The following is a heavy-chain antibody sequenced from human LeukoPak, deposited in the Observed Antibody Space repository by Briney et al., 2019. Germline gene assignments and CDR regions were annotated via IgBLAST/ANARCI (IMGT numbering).Heavy chain of an antibody. V-gene: IGHV1-18*01. J-gene: IGHJ4*02. CDR2: ISAYNGNT. CDR3: ARSPVDYYDSSGYAD. D-gene: IGHD3-22*01. CDR1: GYTFTSYG. Sequence: ASVKVSCKASGYTFTSYGISWVRQAPGQGLEWMGWISAYNGNTNYAQKLQGRVTMTTDTSTSTAYMELRSLRSDDTAVYYCARSPVDYYDSSGYADWGQGTLVTVSS.